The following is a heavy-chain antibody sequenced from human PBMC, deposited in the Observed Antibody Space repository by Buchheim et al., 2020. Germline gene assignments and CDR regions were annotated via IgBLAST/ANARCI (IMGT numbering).Heavy chain of an antibody. Sequence: QLQLQESGSGLVKPSQTLSLTCAVSGGSISSGGYSWSWIRQPPGKGLEWIGYIYHSGSTYYNPSLKSRVTISVERSKNQFSLKLSSVTAADTAVYYCARGHYYDSSGYSLDYFDYWGQGTL. CDR2: IYHSGST. D-gene: IGHD3-22*01. V-gene: IGHV4-30-2*01. CDR3: ARGHYYDSSGYSLDYFDY. J-gene: IGHJ4*02. CDR1: GGSISSGGYS.